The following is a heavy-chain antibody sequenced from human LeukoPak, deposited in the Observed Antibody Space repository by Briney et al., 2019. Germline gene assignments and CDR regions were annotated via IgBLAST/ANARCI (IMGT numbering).Heavy chain of an antibody. CDR2: MNPNSGNT. V-gene: IGHV1-8*02. D-gene: IGHD3-3*01. CDR1: GYTFSGYY. CDR3: ARGQKYYDFWSGYFPHWFDP. Sequence: VASVKVSCKASGYTFSGYYIHWVRQAPGQGLERMGWMNPNSGNTGYAQKFQGRVTMTRNTSISTAYMELSSLRSEDTAVYYCARGQKYYDFWSGYFPHWFDPWGQGTLVTVSS. J-gene: IGHJ5*02.